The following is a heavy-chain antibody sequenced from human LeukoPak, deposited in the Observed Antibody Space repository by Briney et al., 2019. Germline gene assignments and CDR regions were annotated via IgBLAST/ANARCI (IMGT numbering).Heavy chain of an antibody. CDR1: GGSISSYY. V-gene: IGHV4-4*07. D-gene: IGHD2-2*01. J-gene: IGHJ4*02. CDR2: IYTSGST. CDR3: ARAGTIGVVPALFDY. Sequence: PSETLSLTCTVSGGSISSYYWSWIRQPAGKGLEWIGRIYTSGSTNYNPSLKSRVTMSVDTSKNQFSLKLSSVTAADTAVYYCARAGTIGVVPALFDYWGQGTLVTVSS.